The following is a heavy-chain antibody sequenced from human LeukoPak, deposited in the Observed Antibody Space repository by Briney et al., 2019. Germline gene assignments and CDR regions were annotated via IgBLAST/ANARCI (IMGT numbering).Heavy chain of an antibody. D-gene: IGHD2-2*02. Sequence: PGGSLRLSCAASGFTFSDYYMSWIRQAPGKGLEWVSYISSSGSTIYYADSVKGRFTISRDNAKNSLYLQMNSLRAEDTAVYYCARDRTRYCSSTSCYTLDYWGQGTLVTVSS. CDR1: GFTFSDYY. J-gene: IGHJ4*02. CDR2: ISSSGSTI. CDR3: ARDRTRYCSSTSCYTLDY. V-gene: IGHV3-11*04.